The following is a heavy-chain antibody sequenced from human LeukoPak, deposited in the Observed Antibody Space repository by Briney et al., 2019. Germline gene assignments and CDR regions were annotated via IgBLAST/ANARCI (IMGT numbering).Heavy chain of an antibody. J-gene: IGHJ3*02. Sequence: GGSLRLSCAASGFTFTSYSMNWVRQAPGKGLEWVSSISSSGTYIYYADSVKGRFTISRDNAKNSLYLQMNSLRAEDTAVYYCASPADYDSSVSDMWGQGTMVTVSS. D-gene: IGHD3-22*01. CDR1: GFTFTSYS. V-gene: IGHV3-21*01. CDR3: ASPADYDSSVSDM. CDR2: ISSSGTYI.